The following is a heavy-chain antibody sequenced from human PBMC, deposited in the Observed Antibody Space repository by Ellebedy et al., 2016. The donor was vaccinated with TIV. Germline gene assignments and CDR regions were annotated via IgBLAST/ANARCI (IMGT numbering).Heavy chain of an antibody. Sequence: GESLKISXVASGFTISSYAMSWVRQAPGKGLQWVSAISGSGANTYYADSVKGRFTISKDTSKNTLGLQMNSLRAEDTAIYYCAKDLGKGGGSVFEYWGQGTLVTVSS. D-gene: IGHD6-25*01. CDR3: AKDLGKGGGSVFEY. CDR2: ISGSGANT. CDR1: GFTISSYA. J-gene: IGHJ4*02. V-gene: IGHV3-23*01.